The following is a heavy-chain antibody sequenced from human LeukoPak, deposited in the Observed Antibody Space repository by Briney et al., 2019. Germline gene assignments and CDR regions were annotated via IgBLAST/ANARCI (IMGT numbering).Heavy chain of an antibody. Sequence: GGSLRLSCAASGFTFSSYGMHWVRQAPGKGLEWVAFIRYDGSNKYYADSVKGRFTISRDNSKNTLYLQMNSLRAEDTAVYYCAKPKENYDFWSGPNAFDIWGQGTMVTVSS. D-gene: IGHD3-3*01. CDR3: AKPKENYDFWSGPNAFDI. CDR1: GFTFSSYG. V-gene: IGHV3-30*02. J-gene: IGHJ3*02. CDR2: IRYDGSNK.